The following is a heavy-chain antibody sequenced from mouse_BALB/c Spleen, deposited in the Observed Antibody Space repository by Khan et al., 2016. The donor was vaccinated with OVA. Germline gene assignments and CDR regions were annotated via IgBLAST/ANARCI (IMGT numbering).Heavy chain of an antibody. D-gene: IGHD1-1*01. J-gene: IGHJ4*01. CDR2: MWGDGST. Sequence: QVQLQQPGPGLVAPSQSLSITCTVSGFSLTNYGVNWVRQPPGKGLEWLGVMWGDGSTNFHSALKSRLIISKDNSQSQVFLELNSLQTDDTATYYCAKFTPDYYSMDYWGQGTSVTVSS. CDR3: AKFTPDYYSMDY. V-gene: IGHV2-3*01. CDR1: GFSLTNYG.